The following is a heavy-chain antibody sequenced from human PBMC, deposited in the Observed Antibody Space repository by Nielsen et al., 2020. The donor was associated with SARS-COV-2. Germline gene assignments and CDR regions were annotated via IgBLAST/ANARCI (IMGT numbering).Heavy chain of an antibody. Sequence: SETLSLTCTVSGGSISSDYWSWIRQPPGKGLEWIGYMYYNRKTNYNSSLKSRVTISVDTSKNQFSLRLNTVTTADTAVYYCAREGYVSGWYSFDYWGHGLLVTVSS. D-gene: IGHD6-19*01. CDR3: AREGYVSGWYSFDY. J-gene: IGHJ4*01. CDR2: MYYNRKT. CDR1: GGSISSDY. V-gene: IGHV4-59*13.